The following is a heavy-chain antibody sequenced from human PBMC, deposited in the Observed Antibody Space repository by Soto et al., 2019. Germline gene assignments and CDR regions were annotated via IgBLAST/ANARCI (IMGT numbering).Heavy chain of an antibody. J-gene: IGHJ4*02. CDR2: INHSGST. Sequence: SETLSLTCAVYGGSFSGYYWSWIRQPPGKGLEWIGEINHSGSTNYNPSLKSRVTISVDTSKNQFSLKLSSVTAADTAVYYCARGDIPYYYGSGSRLFDYWGQGTLVTVSS. V-gene: IGHV4-34*01. D-gene: IGHD3-10*01. CDR3: ARGDIPYYYGSGSRLFDY. CDR1: GGSFSGYY.